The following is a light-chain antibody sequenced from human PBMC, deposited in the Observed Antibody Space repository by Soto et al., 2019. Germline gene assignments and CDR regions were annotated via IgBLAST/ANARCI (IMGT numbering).Light chain of an antibody. CDR2: AAS. Sequence: DIQMTQSPSSLSASVGDRVTITSRASQSISSYLNWYQQKPGKAPKLLIYAASSLQSGVPSRFSGSGSGTDFTLTISSLQPEDFATYYCQQSYSTPRLFGPGTKVDIK. V-gene: IGKV1-39*01. CDR3: QQSYSTPRL. J-gene: IGKJ3*01. CDR1: QSISSY.